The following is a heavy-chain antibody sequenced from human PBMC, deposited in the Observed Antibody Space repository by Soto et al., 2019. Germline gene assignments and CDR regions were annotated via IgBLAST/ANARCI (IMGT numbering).Heavy chain of an antibody. Sequence: SETLSLTCTVSGDSVSSDNYYWSWIRQPPGKGLEWIGYIYDSGSTYYNPSLKSRVTISVDTPKNQFSLKLSSVTAADTAVYYCAGRLYSDGYESWLPLVTYFDLWGSGTLVTVSP. J-gene: IGHJ2*01. CDR3: AGRLYSDGYESWLPLVTYFDL. CDR2: IYDSGST. V-gene: IGHV4-30-4*01. CDR1: GDSVSSDNYY. D-gene: IGHD5-18*01.